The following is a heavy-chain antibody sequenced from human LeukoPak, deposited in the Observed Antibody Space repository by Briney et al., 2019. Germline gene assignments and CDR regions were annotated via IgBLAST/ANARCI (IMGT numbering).Heavy chain of an antibody. J-gene: IGHJ4*02. D-gene: IGHD3-10*01. Sequence: GGSLRLSCAASGFTFSSYGMHWVRQAPGKGLEWVAVISYDGSNKYYADSVKGRFTISRDNSKNTLYLQMNSLRAEDTAVYYCAKDYYGSGSYDYWGQGTLVTVSS. CDR2: ISYDGSNK. V-gene: IGHV3-30*18. CDR3: AKDYYGSGSYDY. CDR1: GFTFSSYG.